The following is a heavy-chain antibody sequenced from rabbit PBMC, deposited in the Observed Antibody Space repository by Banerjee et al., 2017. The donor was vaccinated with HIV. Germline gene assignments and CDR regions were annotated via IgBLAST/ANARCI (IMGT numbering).Heavy chain of an antibody. V-gene: IGHV1S7*01. Sequence: QSLEESGGDLVKPGASLKLSCKASGFDFSSYGVSWVRQAPGKGLEWIGYIDPVFGSTYYAGWVKGRFTSSSHNAQNTVDLQMYSLTAADTATYFCARAAYAGHGYAGAFNLLGPGTLVTVS. CDR1: GFDFSSYG. J-gene: IGHJ4*01. CDR3: ARAAYAGHGYAGAFNL. D-gene: IGHD6-1*01. CDR2: IDPVFGST.